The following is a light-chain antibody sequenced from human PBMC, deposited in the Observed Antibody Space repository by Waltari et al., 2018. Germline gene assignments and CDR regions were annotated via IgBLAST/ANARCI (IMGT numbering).Light chain of an antibody. CDR2: SIY. Sequence: DIQMTQSPSSLSAAVGDRVTITCRASQNIVSYLHWYQQTPGKVPKHLIYSIYSLQIGVPSRFSGNGSGTEFTLTINNLQPEDFTTYYCQQTFTAPLTFGPGTRVDV. CDR3: QQTFTAPLT. CDR1: QNIVSY. V-gene: IGKV1-39*01. J-gene: IGKJ3*01.